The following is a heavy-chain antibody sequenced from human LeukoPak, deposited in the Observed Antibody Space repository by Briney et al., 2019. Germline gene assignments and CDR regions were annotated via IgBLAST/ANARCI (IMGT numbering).Heavy chain of an antibody. D-gene: IGHD5-24*01. J-gene: IGHJ4*02. CDR2: VHYGGTT. Sequence: SETLSLACTVSGGSITSHYWSWIRQPPGKGLEWIGYVHYGGTTNYNPSLKSRVAIFVDTSKNQLSLNLTSLTPADTAVYFCARGRGRDGDNLTPWGQGTLVTVSS. CDR1: GGSITSHY. CDR3: ARGRGRDGDNLTP. V-gene: IGHV4-59*11.